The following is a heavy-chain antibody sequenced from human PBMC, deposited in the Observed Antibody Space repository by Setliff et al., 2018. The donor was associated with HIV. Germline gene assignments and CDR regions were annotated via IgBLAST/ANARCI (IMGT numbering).Heavy chain of an antibody. CDR2: INGDGSDT. V-gene: IGHV3-74*01. Sequence: GSLRLSCAASGFTFSGYWMHWVRQAPGKGLVWVSRINGDGSDTVYADSVKGRFTISRDNAKNTLYLQMNSLRAEDTAVYYCARGHLDYNFWDEVLGNWFDPWGQGTLVTVSS. D-gene: IGHD3-3*01. CDR1: GFTFSGYW. J-gene: IGHJ5*02. CDR3: ARGHLDYNFWDEVLGNWFDP.